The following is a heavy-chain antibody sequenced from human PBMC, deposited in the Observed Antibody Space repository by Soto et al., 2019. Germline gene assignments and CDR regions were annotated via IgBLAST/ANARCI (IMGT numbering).Heavy chain of an antibody. CDR2: IYFSGST. V-gene: IGHV4-39*01. CDR1: GVSISNTSYY. Sequence: SETLSLTCTVSGVSISNTSYYWGWIRQPPGKGLEWIGTIYFSGSTFYNPSLKSRLTISVDTSKNQFSLRLSSVTAADTAVYYCARHGSYWGQGTLVTVSS. J-gene: IGHJ4*02. CDR3: ARHGSY.